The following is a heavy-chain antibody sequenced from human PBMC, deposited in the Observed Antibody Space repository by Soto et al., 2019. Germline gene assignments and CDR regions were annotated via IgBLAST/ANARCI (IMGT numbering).Heavy chain of an antibody. CDR3: ARAFS. CDR2: IKEDGSEK. V-gene: IGHV3-7*01. Sequence: EVHLVESGGGLVQPGGSLRLSCAASGFSFSNHWMSWVRQAPGKGPEWVASIKEDGSEKYYMDSGKGRFTISRDNAKNSLSLQMNSLRVEDAAVYYCARAFSWSQGTLVTVSS. J-gene: IGHJ4*02. CDR1: GFSFSNHW.